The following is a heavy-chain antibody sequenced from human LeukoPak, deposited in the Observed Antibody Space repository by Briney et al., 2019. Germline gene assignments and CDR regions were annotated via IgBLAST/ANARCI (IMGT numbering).Heavy chain of an antibody. Sequence: PGGSLRLSCAASGFTFSSYAMSWVRQAPGKGLEWVSAISGSGGSTYYADSVKGRFTISRDNSKNPLHLQMNSLRAEDTAVYYCAKDSIPIAAAGLPLFDYWGQGTLVTVSS. CDR1: GFTFSSYA. CDR2: ISGSGGST. J-gene: IGHJ4*02. V-gene: IGHV3-23*01. D-gene: IGHD6-13*01. CDR3: AKDSIPIAAAGLPLFDY.